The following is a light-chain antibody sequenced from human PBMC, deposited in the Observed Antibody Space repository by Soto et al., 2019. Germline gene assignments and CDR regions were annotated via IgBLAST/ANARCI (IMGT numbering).Light chain of an antibody. CDR3: CSYACTITWV. Sequence: QSALTQPASVSGSPGQSITISCTGTSSDVGTYNLVSWYQQHPGKAPKLLISEVDKRPSGVSNRFSGSKSGNRASLTISGLQAEDEADYYCCSYACTITWVFGGGTKLTVL. J-gene: IGLJ3*02. CDR1: SSDVGTYNL. V-gene: IGLV2-23*02. CDR2: EVD.